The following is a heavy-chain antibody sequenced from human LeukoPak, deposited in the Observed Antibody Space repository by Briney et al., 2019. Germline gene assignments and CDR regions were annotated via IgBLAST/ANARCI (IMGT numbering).Heavy chain of an antibody. D-gene: IGHD3-9*01. V-gene: IGHV3-64*02. CDR2: ITGNGGRT. J-gene: IGHJ4*02. CDR1: GFAFSNYL. CDR3: ATLNYDMAVVPQ. Sequence: GGSLRLSCAASGFAFSNYLMHWVRQAPGKGLEYVSAITGNGGRTYYADSVQGRFTISRDNAKSTLYLQMGSLRPEDTAVYFCATLNYDMAVVPQWGQGAPVTVSS.